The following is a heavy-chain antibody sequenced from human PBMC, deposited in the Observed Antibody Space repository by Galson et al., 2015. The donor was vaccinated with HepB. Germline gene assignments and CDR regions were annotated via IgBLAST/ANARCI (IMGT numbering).Heavy chain of an antibody. D-gene: IGHD3-22*01. CDR1: GGSVSSGSYY. J-gene: IGHJ5*02. CDR3: ARGEYYYDSSGYMA. CDR2: IYYSGST. V-gene: IGHV4-61*01. Sequence: SETLSLTCTVSGGSVSSGSYYWSWIRQPPGKGLEWIGYIYYSGSTNYNPSLKSRVTISVDTSKNQFSLKLSSVTAADTAVYYCARGEYYYDSSGYMAWGQGTLVTVSS.